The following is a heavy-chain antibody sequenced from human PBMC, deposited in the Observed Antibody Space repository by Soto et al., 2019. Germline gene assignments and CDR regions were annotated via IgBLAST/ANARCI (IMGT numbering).Heavy chain of an antibody. V-gene: IGHV1-18*01. CDR3: ARGRYGDY. D-gene: IGHD1-1*01. Sequence: QVHLVQSGAEVRKPGASVKVSCKGSGYTFTSYGIAWVRQAPGQGLEWMGWISAHNDNTNYAPKVQGRVTVTRDTFTSPAYMAPRNLRSDDTAVYYCARGRYGDYWGQGALVNVSS. J-gene: IGHJ4*02. CDR2: ISAHNDNT. CDR1: GYTFTSYG.